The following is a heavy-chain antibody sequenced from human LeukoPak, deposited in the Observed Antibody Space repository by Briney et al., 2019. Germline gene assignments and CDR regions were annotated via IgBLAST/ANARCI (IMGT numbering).Heavy chain of an antibody. CDR2: IYPGDSDT. V-gene: IGHV5-51*01. Sequence: GESLKISCQASGYLFSNYWIGWVRQLPGKGLEWMGIIYPGDSDTRYSPSFQGQVTISADKSISTAYLQWSSLKASDTAMYYCARQIGRSSWRDYWGQGTLVTVSS. D-gene: IGHD6-13*01. CDR1: GYLFSNYW. J-gene: IGHJ4*02. CDR3: ARQIGRSSWRDY.